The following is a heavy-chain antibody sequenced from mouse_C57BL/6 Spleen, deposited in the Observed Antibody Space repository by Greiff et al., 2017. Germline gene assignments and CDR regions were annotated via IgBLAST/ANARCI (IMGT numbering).Heavy chain of an antibody. CDR3: TRTYGSSPKGYAMDY. D-gene: IGHD1-1*01. Sequence: EVKLVESGGGLVQPGGSMKLSCVASGFTFSNYWMNWVRQSPEKGLEWVAQIRLKSDNYATHYAESVKGRFTISRDDSKSSVYLQMNNLRAEDTGIYYCTRTYGSSPKGYAMDYWGQGTSVTVSS. J-gene: IGHJ4*01. CDR1: GFTFSNYW. CDR2: IRLKSDNYAT. V-gene: IGHV6-3*01.